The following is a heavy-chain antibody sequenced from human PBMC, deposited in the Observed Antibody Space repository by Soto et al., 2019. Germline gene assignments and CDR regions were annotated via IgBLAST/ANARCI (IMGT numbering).Heavy chain of an antibody. D-gene: IGHD3-3*01. J-gene: IGHJ5*02. CDR3: ARDGDPGYAFWSGPLGGGRFDP. Sequence: QVQLVQSGAEVKKPGSSVNVSCKTSGATFGNTAVTWVRQAPGQGLEWMGGIVPMFGTANYAQKFQGRVTITADESTNTAYMELSSLRSDDTAVSYCARDGDPGYAFWSGPLGGGRFDPWGQGTLVTVSS. V-gene: IGHV1-69*12. CDR1: GATFGNTA. CDR2: IVPMFGTA.